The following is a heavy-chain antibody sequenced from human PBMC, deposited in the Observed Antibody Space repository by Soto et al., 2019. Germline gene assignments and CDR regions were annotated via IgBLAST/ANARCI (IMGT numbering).Heavy chain of an antibody. D-gene: IGHD5-12*01. Sequence: PSETLSLTCTVSGGSISSGDYYWSWIRQPPGKGLEWIGYIYYSGSTYYNPSLKSRVTISVDTSKNQFSLKLSSVTAADTAVYYCAGGGMATIKSYWFDPWGQGTLVTVSS. CDR2: IYYSGST. CDR3: AGGGMATIKSYWFDP. J-gene: IGHJ5*02. V-gene: IGHV4-30-4*01. CDR1: GGSISSGDYY.